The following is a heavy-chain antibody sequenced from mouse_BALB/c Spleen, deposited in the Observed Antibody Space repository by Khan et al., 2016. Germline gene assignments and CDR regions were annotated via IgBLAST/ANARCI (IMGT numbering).Heavy chain of an antibody. Sequence: EVQLQASGPGLVKPSQSLSLTCTVTGYSITSDYAWNWIRQFPGNKLEWMGYISYSGSTSYNPSLKSRISITRDTSKNQFFLQLNSVTTEDTATXFCARTRYCDGYYFDYWCHGPPLPVSS. J-gene: IGHJ2*01. V-gene: IGHV3-2*02. D-gene: IGHD2-14*01. CDR2: ISYSGST. CDR1: GYSITSDYA. CDR3: ARTRYCDGYYFDY.